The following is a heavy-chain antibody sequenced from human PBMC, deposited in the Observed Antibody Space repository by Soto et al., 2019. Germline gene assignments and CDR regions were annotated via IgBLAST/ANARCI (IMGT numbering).Heavy chain of an antibody. J-gene: IGHJ3*02. CDR2: ISSSSSTI. CDR3: AREPEYCSGGSCYSDFRDAFDI. CDR1: GFTISSYS. V-gene: IGHV3-48*01. Sequence: GGSLTLSCAASGFTISSYSMNWVRQAPGKGLEWVSYISSSSSTIYYADSVKGRFTISRDNAKNSLYLQMNSLRAEDTAVYYCAREPEYCSGGSCYSDFRDAFDIWGQGTMVTVSS. D-gene: IGHD2-15*01.